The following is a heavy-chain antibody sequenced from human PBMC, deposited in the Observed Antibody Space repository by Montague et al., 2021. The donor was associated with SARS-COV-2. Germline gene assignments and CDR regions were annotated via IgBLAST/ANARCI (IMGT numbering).Heavy chain of an antibody. J-gene: IGHJ5*02. D-gene: IGHD3-9*01. Sequence: TLSLTCTVSGGSISIGDYYWTWIRQLPGKGLEWMGYMAYIGSTYYTPCLKSRVTISVDTSQNQFSLKLSSVTAADTAIYYCARYGCHDKWFDPWGPGTLVTVSS. CDR2: MAYIGST. CDR1: GGSISIGDYY. CDR3: ARYGCHDKWFDP. V-gene: IGHV4-30-4*08.